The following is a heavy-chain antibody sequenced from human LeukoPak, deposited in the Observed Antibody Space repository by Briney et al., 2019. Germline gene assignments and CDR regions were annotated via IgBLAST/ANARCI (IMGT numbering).Heavy chain of an antibody. CDR2: IYYSGST. Sequence: PSETLSLTCTVSGGSFSSSTYYWGWIRQPPGKGLEWIGSIYYSGSTYYNQSLKSRVTISVDTSKNQFSLKLTSVTAADTAVYYCARHYYDTSGYYPWYFDYWGQGTLVTVSP. CDR3: ARHYYDTSGYYPWYFDY. D-gene: IGHD3-22*01. CDR1: GGSFSSSTYY. V-gene: IGHV4-39*01. J-gene: IGHJ4*02.